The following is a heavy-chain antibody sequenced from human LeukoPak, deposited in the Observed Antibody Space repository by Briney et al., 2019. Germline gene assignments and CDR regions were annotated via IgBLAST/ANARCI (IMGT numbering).Heavy chain of an antibody. CDR3: ARALRYFDGRDY. D-gene: IGHD3-9*01. CDR1: GGSISSSYYY. V-gene: IGHV4-39*02. CDR2: IRYGVST. J-gene: IGHJ4*02. Sequence: SETLSLTCTVSGGSISSSYYYWGWIRQPPGKGLEWIGNIRYGVSTYYNPSLKSRVTISVDTSKNHFSLSLSSVTAADTAVYYCARALRYFDGRDYWGQGTLVTVSS.